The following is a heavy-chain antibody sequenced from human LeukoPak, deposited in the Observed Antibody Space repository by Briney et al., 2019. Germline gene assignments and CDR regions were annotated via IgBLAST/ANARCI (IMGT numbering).Heavy chain of an antibody. J-gene: IGHJ4*02. CDR1: GFTFSNYA. Sequence: GGSLRLSCAASGFTFSNYAMSWVRQAPGKGLEWVSAISGSGGSTYYADSVKGRFTISRDNSKNTLYLQMNSLRAEDTAVYYCAKDLQGGYCSGGSRYSWYYWGQGTLVTVSS. CDR2: ISGSGGST. CDR3: AKDLQGGYCSGGSRYSWYY. V-gene: IGHV3-23*01. D-gene: IGHD2-15*01.